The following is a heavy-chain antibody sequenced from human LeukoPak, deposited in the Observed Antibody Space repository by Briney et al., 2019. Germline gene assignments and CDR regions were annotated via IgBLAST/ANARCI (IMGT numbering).Heavy chain of an antibody. Sequence: GASVKVSCKASGGTFSSYAISWVRQAPGQGLKWMGGIIPIFGTANYAQKFQGRVTIAADKSTSTAYMELSSLRSEDTAVYYCARGLYSSGWYYFDYWGQGTLVTVSS. CDR1: GGTFSSYA. V-gene: IGHV1-69*06. CDR3: ARGLYSSGWYYFDY. CDR2: IIPIFGTA. J-gene: IGHJ4*02. D-gene: IGHD6-19*01.